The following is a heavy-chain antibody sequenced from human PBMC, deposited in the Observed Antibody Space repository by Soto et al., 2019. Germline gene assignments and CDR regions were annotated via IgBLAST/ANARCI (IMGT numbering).Heavy chain of an antibody. V-gene: IGHV3-11*06. CDR3: ARARIAARLVRHTKYYYYYYGMDV. Sequence: QVQLVESGGGLVKPGGSLRLSCAASGFTFSDYYMSWIRQAPGKGLEWVSYISSSSSYTNYADSVKGRFTISRDNAKNSLYLQMNSLRAEDTAVYYCARARIAARLVRHTKYYYYYYGMDVWGQGTTVTVSS. D-gene: IGHD6-6*01. CDR1: GFTFSDYY. J-gene: IGHJ6*02. CDR2: ISSSSSYT.